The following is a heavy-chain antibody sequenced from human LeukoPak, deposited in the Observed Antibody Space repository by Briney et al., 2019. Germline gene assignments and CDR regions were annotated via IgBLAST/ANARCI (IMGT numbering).Heavy chain of an antibody. CDR3: ARGHYDFAP. D-gene: IGHD3-16*01. J-gene: IGHJ5*02. CDR2: IYYSGST. CDR1: GGSISHYF. Sequence: SETLSLTCTVSGGSISHYFWSWIRQPPGKALEWIGYIYYSGSTNYNPSLKSRVTISVDTSKNQFSLKLSSVTAADTAVYYCARGHYDFAPWGQGILVTVSS. V-gene: IGHV4-59*08.